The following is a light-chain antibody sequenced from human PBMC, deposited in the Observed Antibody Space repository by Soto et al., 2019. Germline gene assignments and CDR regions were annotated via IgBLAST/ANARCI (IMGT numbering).Light chain of an antibody. CDR3: QRYNNWPLT. V-gene: IGKV3-15*01. J-gene: IGKJ4*01. CDR2: DSS. CDR1: QGIGST. Sequence: EIVLTQSPAALSVSPGERVTLSCRASQGIGSTLAWYQQKPGQTPRLLIYDSSTRAIGIPTRFTGSRSGTAFTLTINGLQSEDFAVYYCQRYNNWPLTFGGGTKVEIK.